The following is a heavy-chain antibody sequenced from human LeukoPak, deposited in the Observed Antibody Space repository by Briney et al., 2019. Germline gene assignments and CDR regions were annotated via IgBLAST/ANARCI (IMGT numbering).Heavy chain of an antibody. V-gene: IGHV3-30*02. CDR3: AKDRPPDY. CDR2: IRYDASNK. CDR1: GFTFSSYG. Sequence: GGSLRLSCAASGFTFSSYGMHWVRQAPGKGLEWVAFIRYDASNKYYADSVKGRFTISRDNSKNTLYLQMNSLRAEDTAVYYCAKDRPPDYWGQGTLVTVSS. J-gene: IGHJ4*02.